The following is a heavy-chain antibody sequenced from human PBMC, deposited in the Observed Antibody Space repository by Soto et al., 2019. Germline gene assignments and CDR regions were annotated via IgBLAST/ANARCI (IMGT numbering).Heavy chain of an antibody. J-gene: IGHJ5*02. D-gene: IGHD3-10*01. V-gene: IGHV3-30-3*01. CDR3: PREGHGDWFDP. CDR2: ISDDGSNK. CDR1: GFTFSTYA. Sequence: QVQLVESGGGVVRPGRSLRLSCAASGFTFSTYAMHWVRQAPGKGLEWVATISDDGSNKYYADSVKGRFTISRDNSKDTLYLQMNSLRAEDTAVYYCPREGHGDWFDPWGQGTLVTVSS.